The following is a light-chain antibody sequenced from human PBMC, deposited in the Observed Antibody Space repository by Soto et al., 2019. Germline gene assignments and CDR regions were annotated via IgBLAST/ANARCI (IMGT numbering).Light chain of an antibody. CDR3: QQYGSSPIT. CDR1: QGVFSN. CDR2: GAS. V-gene: IGKV3-20*01. Sequence: EIMLTQSPATLSVSPGERATLSCRASQGVFSNLAWFQQKPGQAPRLLIYGASTRASAIPARFSGRGSGTDFTLTISRLEPEDFAVYYCQQYGSSPITFGQGTRLEIK. J-gene: IGKJ5*01.